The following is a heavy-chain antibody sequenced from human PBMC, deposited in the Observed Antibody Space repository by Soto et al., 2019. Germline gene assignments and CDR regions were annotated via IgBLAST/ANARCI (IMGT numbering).Heavy chain of an antibody. CDR2: IYYSGST. Sequence: PSWTLSLTSTVSGGSISSGGYYWSWSRQHPGKGLEWIGYIYYSGSTYYNPSLKSRVTISVDTSKNQFSLRLSSVTAADTAVYYCARAPYSSSSYWFDPWGQGTLVTVSS. D-gene: IGHD6-6*01. V-gene: IGHV4-31*03. J-gene: IGHJ5*02. CDR1: GGSISSGGYY. CDR3: ARAPYSSSSYWFDP.